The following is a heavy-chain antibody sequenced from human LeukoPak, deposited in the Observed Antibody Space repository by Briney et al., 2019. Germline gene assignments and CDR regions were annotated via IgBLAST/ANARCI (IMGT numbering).Heavy chain of an antibody. CDR1: GGSISSYY. Sequence: SETLSLTCTVSGGSISSYYWSWIRQPPGKGLEWIGYIYYSGSTNYNPSLKSRVTISVDTSKSQFSLKLTSVTAADTAVYYCASAMIRGVISGMDVWGQGTTVTVSS. D-gene: IGHD3-10*01. CDR3: ASAMIRGVISGMDV. J-gene: IGHJ6*02. V-gene: IGHV4-59*08. CDR2: IYYSGST.